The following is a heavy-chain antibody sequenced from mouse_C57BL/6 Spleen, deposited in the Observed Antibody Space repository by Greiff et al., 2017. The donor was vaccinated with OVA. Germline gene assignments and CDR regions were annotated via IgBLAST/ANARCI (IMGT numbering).Heavy chain of an antibody. J-gene: IGHJ4*01. CDR3: ARAYGSPDYYAMDD. CDR1: GFTFSDYG. CDR2: ISNLAYSI. D-gene: IGHD1-1*01. Sequence: DVMLVESGGGLVQPGGSLKLSCAASGFTFSDYGMAWVRQAPRKGPEWVAFISNLAYSIYYADTVTGRFTISSENAKNTLYLEMSSLRSEDTAMYYCARAYGSPDYYAMDDWGQGTSVTVSS. V-gene: IGHV5-15*01.